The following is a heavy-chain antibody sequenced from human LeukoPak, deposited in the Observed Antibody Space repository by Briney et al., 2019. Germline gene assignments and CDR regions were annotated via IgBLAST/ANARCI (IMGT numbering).Heavy chain of an antibody. Sequence: GGSLRLSCAASGFTFSSYGMHWVRQAPGKGLEWVAFIRYDGSNKYYADSVKGRFTISRDNSKNTLYLQMNSLRAEDTAVYYCAKSPYSSSWKEGWFDPWGQGTLVTVSS. J-gene: IGHJ5*02. CDR1: GFTFSSYG. CDR3: AKSPYSSSWKEGWFDP. CDR2: IRYDGSNK. V-gene: IGHV3-30*02. D-gene: IGHD6-13*01.